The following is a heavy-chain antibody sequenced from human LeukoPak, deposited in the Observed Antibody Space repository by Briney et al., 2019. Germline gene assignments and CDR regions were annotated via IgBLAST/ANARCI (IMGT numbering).Heavy chain of an antibody. Sequence: PGGSLRLSCVASGFSLTSYNMNWVRQAPGKGLEWVSSISTSSYYIYYTDSVRGRFIISRDNAKNSLYLQMNSLRAEDMAVYYCAREGGKGYNYGDAFDIWGQGTMVTVSS. V-gene: IGHV3-21*01. J-gene: IGHJ3*02. CDR3: AREGGKGYNYGDAFDI. CDR1: GFSLTSYN. CDR2: ISTSSYYI. D-gene: IGHD5-18*01.